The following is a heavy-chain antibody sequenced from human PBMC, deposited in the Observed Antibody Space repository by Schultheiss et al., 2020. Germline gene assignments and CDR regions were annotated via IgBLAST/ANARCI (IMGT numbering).Heavy chain of an antibody. CDR3: ARDLYTGDRGY. Sequence: GGSLRLSCAASGFTFSSYAMHWVRQAPGKGLEWVAVISYDGSNKYYADSVKGRFTISRDNSKNTLLLQMNSLRVEDTAVYYCARDLYTGDRGYWGQGTLVTVSS. V-gene: IGHV3-30*14. J-gene: IGHJ4*02. CDR2: ISYDGSNK. D-gene: IGHD2-21*01. CDR1: GFTFSSYA.